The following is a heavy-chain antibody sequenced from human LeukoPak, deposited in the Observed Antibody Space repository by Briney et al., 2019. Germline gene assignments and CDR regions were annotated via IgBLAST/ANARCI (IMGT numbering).Heavy chain of an antibody. J-gene: IGHJ6*02. D-gene: IGHD3-10*01. CDR3: ARAGEDYYGMDV. CDR1: GFTFSSYW. CDR2: INSDGSST. V-gene: IGHV3-74*01. Sequence: GGSLRLSCAASGFTFSSYWMHWVRQAPGKGLVWVSRINSDGSSTSYADSVKGRFTISRDNAKNTLYLQMNSLRAEDTAVYYCARAGEDYYGMDVWGRGTTVTVSS.